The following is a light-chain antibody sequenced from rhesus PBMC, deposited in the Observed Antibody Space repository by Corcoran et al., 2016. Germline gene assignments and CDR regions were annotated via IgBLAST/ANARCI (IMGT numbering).Light chain of an antibody. V-gene: IGKV1-22*01. CDR2: EAS. CDR1: QGISRW. Sequence: DIQMTQSPSSLSASVGDTVTISCQASQGISRWLAWYQQKPGKALKSLIFEASSLQSGVPSRFSGSGSGTDFTLTIISLQPEDFATYYCLQYNSSPYSFGQGTKVEIK. CDR3: LQYNSSPYS. J-gene: IGKJ2*01.